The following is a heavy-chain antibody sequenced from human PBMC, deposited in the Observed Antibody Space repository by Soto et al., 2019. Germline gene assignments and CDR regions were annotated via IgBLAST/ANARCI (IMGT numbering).Heavy chain of an antibody. CDR1: GFTFDDYA. CDR2: ITWDGGST. D-gene: IGHD3-10*01. CDR3: AKEMVRGVSSYYYYYYGMDV. V-gene: IGHV3-43D*04. Sequence: LRLSCATSGFTFDDYAMHWVRQPPGKGLEWVSLITWDGGSTYYADSVKGRFTISRDNSKNSLYLQMNSLRAEDTALYYCAKEMVRGVSSYYYYYYGMDVWGQGTTVTVSS. J-gene: IGHJ6*02.